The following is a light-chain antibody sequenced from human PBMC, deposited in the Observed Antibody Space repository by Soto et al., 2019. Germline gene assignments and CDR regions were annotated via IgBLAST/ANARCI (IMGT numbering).Light chain of an antibody. CDR2: ANT. CDR1: ISNIGAGYD. V-gene: IGLV1-40*01. CDR3: QSYDSSLSGFYV. J-gene: IGLJ1*01. Sequence: QSVLTQPPSVSGAPGQRVTISCTGSISNIGAGYDVHWYQQLPGRAPKLLIYANTNRPSGVPDRFSGSRSGTSASLAITGLQAEDEADYSCQSYDSSLSGFYVFGTGTKVTVL.